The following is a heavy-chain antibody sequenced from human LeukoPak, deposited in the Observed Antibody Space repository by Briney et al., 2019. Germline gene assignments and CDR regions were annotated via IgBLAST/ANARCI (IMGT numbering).Heavy chain of an antibody. CDR2: INQDESKA. D-gene: IGHD5-24*01. V-gene: IGHV3-74*01. J-gene: IGHJ3*01. CDR3: GRGGDGIDF. CDR1: GFTFRNYL. Sequence: GGSLRLSCAVSGFTFRNYLMHWVRQAPGQGLVWVSRINQDESKAYADSVRGRFTVSRDNAKNMLYLHRSGLRAEDTAVYFCGRGGDGIDFWGQGTTVIVSS.